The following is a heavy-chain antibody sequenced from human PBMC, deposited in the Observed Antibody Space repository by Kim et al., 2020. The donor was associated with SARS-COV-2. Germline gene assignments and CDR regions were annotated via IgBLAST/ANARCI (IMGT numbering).Heavy chain of an antibody. D-gene: IGHD4-17*01. CDR3: ARLRSDRSWFDP. V-gene: IGHV5-10-1*01. J-gene: IGHJ5*02. Sequence: NYSPTFQGHVTISADKSISTAYLQWSSLKASDTAMYYCARLRSDRSWFDPWGQGTLVTVSS.